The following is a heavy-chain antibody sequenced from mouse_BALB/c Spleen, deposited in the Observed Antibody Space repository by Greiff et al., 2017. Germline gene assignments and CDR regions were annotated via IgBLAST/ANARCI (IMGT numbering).Heavy chain of an antibody. CDR2: IRNKANGYTT. V-gene: IGHV7-3*02. D-gene: IGHD2-2*01. CDR1: GFTFTDYY. J-gene: IGHJ4*01. CDR3: ARGWLRRAMDY. Sequence: VQLQQSGGGLVQPGGSLRLSCATSGFTFTDYYMSWVRQPPGKALEWLGFIRNKANGYTTEYSASVKGRFTISRDNSQSILYLQMNTLRAEDSATYYCARGWLRRAMDYWGQGTSVTVSS.